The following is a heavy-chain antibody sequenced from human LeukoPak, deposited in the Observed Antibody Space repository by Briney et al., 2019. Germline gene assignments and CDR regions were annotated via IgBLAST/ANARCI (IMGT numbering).Heavy chain of an antibody. D-gene: IGHD6-6*01. V-gene: IGHV4-34*01. J-gene: IGHJ6*03. Sequence: PSETLSLTCAVYGGSFSGCYWSWIRQPPGKGLEWIGEINHSGSTNYNPSLKSRVTISVDTSKNQFSLKLSSVTAADTAVYYCARVSSSSSRYYYYYMDVWGKGTTVTVSS. CDR3: ARVSSSSSRYYYYYMDV. CDR2: INHSGST. CDR1: GGSFSGCY.